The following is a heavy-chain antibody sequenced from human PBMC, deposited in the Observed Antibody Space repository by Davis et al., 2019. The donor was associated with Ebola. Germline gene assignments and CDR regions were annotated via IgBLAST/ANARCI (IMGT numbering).Heavy chain of an antibody. J-gene: IGHJ6*04. D-gene: IGHD3-22*01. CDR2: IKPDEGEK. CDR3: AREGWKYYYDSSGYHTYYGMDV. Sequence: GGSLRLSCAASGFSFSSYWMSWVRQAPGKGPEWVAIIKPDEGEKYYVDSVKGRFTISRDNAKNSLFLQMDSLRDEDTAVYYCAREGWKYYYDSSGYHTYYGMDVWGKGTTVTVSS. CDR1: GFSFSSYW. V-gene: IGHV3-7*01.